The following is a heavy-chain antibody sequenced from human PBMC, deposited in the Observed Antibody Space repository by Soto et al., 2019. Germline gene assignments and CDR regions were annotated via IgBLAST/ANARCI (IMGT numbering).Heavy chain of an antibody. CDR2: ISAYNGNT. CDR1: GYTFTSYG. J-gene: IGHJ4*02. Sequence: QVQLVQSGAEVKKPGASVKVSCKASGYTFTSYGISWVRQAPGQGLEWMGWISAYNGNTNYAQKLQGRVTMTTDTATSTAYMERRSLRSDDTAVYYCARVRGGITMIVVVKGIDYWGQGTLVTVSS. V-gene: IGHV1-18*01. CDR3: ARVRGGITMIVVVKGIDY. D-gene: IGHD3-22*01.